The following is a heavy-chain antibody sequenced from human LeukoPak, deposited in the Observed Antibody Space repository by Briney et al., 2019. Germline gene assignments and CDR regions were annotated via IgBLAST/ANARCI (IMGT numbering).Heavy chain of an antibody. CDR2: IYYNGGT. J-gene: IGHJ5*02. V-gene: IGHV4-39*01. D-gene: IGHD4-17*01. CDR1: GGSIRSGSYY. Sequence: PSETLSLTCIASGGSIRSGSYYWGWIRQPPGKGLEWMGSIYYNGGTFYNPFLKSRLTISVDTSKNQFSLRLTSVTAADTAMYYCARHDHGDHGDPNWFDPWGQGTRVIVSS. CDR3: ARHDHGDHGDPNWFDP.